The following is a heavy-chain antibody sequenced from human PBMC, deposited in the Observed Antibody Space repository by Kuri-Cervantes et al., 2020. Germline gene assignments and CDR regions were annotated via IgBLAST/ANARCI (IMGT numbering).Heavy chain of an antibody. D-gene: IGHD5-12*01. J-gene: IGHJ4*02. CDR2: INPSGGST. V-gene: IGHV1-46*01. CDR1: GYTFTSYY. CDR3: ATNNMVATQYYFDY. Sequence: ASVKVSCKASGYTFTSYYMHWVRQAPGQGLEWMGIINPSGGSTSYAQKFQGRVTMTRDTSTSTVYMELSRLRSDDTAVYYCATNNMVATQYYFDYWGQGTLVTVSS.